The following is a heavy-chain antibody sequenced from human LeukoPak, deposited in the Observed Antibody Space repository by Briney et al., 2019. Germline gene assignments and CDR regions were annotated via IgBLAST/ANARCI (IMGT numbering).Heavy chain of an antibody. CDR1: GFTFSSYA. D-gene: IGHD3-9*01. J-gene: IGHJ6*03. Sequence: PERSLRPTCAASGFTFSSYAMHWVRQAPGKGLEWVAFIRYDGSNKYYADSVKGRFTISRDNSKNTLYLQMNSLRAEDTAVYYCAKVGAYYDILTGYYREDYMDVWGKGTTVTISS. CDR3: AKVGAYYDILTGYYREDYMDV. CDR2: IRYDGSNK. V-gene: IGHV3-30*02.